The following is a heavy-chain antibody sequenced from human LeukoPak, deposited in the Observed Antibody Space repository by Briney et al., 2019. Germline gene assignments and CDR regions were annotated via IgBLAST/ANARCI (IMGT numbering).Heavy chain of an antibody. D-gene: IGHD3-3*01. J-gene: IGHJ4*02. CDR2: IYPGDSDT. V-gene: IGHV5-51*01. CDR1: GYSFTSYW. CDR3: ARLESGPVGY. Sequence: GESLKISCKGSGYSFTSYWIGWVRQMPGKGLEWMGIIYPGDSDTRYSPSFQGQVTISADKSITTASLQWSRLTDAATALYFGARLESGPVGYWGQGTLVTVSS.